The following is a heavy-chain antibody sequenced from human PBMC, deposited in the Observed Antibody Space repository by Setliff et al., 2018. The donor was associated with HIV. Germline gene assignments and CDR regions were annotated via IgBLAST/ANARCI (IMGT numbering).Heavy chain of an antibody. J-gene: IGHJ4*02. CDR2: VSSIGNT. D-gene: IGHD1-26*01. CDR3: ARTRAPYFFDF. CDR1: VLPITGDH. Sequence: SETLSLTCSVPVLPITGDHWGRIRQSPRTRLEWFCDVSSIGNTNYNPSLXXXXTISVDTSKNQFSLQLNSVTAADTAVYFCARTRAPYFFDFWGQGAQVTVSS. V-gene: IGHV4-4*08.